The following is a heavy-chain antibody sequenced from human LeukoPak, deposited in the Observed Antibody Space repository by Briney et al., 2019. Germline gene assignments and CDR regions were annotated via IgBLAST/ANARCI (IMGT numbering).Heavy chain of an antibody. D-gene: IGHD2-2*01. CDR2: IRYDGSNK. CDR1: GFTFSIYG. Sequence: GGSLRLSCAASGFTFSIYGMHWVRQAPGKGLEWVALIRYDGSNKYYADSVKGRFTISRDNSKNTLYLQMNSLRAEDTAVYYCAKDRVGVPAAMRYYYYYYMDVWGKGTTVTVSS. CDR3: AKDRVGVPAAMRYYYYYYMDV. V-gene: IGHV3-30*02. J-gene: IGHJ6*03.